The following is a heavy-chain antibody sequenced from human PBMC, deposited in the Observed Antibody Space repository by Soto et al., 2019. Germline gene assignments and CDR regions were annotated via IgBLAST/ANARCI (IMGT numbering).Heavy chain of an antibody. CDR3: AKGTPLRYFDWLQNWFEP. V-gene: IGHV3-23*01. CDR2: ISGSGGST. J-gene: IGHJ5*02. CDR1: GFTFSSYA. D-gene: IGHD3-9*01. Sequence: PGWSLRLSCAASGFTFSSYAMSWVRQAPGKGLEWVSAISGSGGSTYYADSVKGRFTISRDNSKNTLYLQMNSLRAEDTAVYYCAKGTPLRYFDWLQNWFEPWGQGTLVTVSS.